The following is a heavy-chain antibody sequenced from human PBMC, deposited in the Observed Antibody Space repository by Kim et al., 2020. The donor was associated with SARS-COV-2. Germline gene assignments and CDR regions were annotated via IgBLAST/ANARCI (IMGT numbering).Heavy chain of an antibody. V-gene: IGHV4-39*01. CDR3: ARQAAARPDAFDI. CDR1: GGSISSSSYY. Sequence: SETLSLTCTVSGGSISSSSYYWGWIRQPPGKGLEWIGSIYYSGSTYYNPSLKSRVTISVDTSKNQFSLKLSSVTAADTAVYYCARQAAARPDAFDIWGQGTMVTVSS. J-gene: IGHJ3*02. CDR2: IYYSGST. D-gene: IGHD6-6*01.